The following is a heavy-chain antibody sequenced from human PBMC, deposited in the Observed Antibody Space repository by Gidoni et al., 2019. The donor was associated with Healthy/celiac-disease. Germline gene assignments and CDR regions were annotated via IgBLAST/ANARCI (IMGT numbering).Heavy chain of an antibody. Sequence: VQLVVSGGGVVQPGRSLRLSCASAGFTFSSDGMHWVRQAPGKGLEWFAVILYDGSNKYYADSVKGRFTISRDNSKNTLYLQMNSLRAEDTAVYYCARGGRRKQGKDYFDYWGQGTLVTVSS. CDR1: GFTFSSDG. J-gene: IGHJ4*02. CDR3: ARGGRRKQGKDYFDY. CDR2: ILYDGSNK. V-gene: IGHV3-33*01. D-gene: IGHD3-10*01.